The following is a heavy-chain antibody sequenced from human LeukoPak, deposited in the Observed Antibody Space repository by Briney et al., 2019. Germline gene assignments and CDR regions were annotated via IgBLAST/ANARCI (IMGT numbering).Heavy chain of an antibody. Sequence: GASVKVSCKASGYTFISYAMNWVRQAPGQGLEWMGWINTNTGNPTYAQGFTGRFVFSLDTSVSTAYLQISSLKAEDTAVYYCARVYCSSTSCLSDYYYYGMDVWGQGTTVTVSS. CDR3: ARVYCSSTSCLSDYYYYGMDV. CDR2: INTNTGNP. J-gene: IGHJ6*02. V-gene: IGHV7-4-1*02. D-gene: IGHD2-2*01. CDR1: GYTFISYA.